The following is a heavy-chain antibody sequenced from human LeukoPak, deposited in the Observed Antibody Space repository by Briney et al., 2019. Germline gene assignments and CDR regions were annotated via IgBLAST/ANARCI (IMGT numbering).Heavy chain of an antibody. CDR2: IIPIFGTA. CDR3: ARDQSRHSSNKIYGMDV. J-gene: IGHJ6*02. Sequence: GASVKVSCKASGGTFSSYAISWVRQAPGQGLEWMGGIIPIFGTANYAQKFQGRVTITADESTSTAYMELSSLRSEDTAVYYCARDQSRHSSNKIYGMDVWGQGTTVTVSS. D-gene: IGHD6-19*01. V-gene: IGHV1-69*01. CDR1: GGTFSSYA.